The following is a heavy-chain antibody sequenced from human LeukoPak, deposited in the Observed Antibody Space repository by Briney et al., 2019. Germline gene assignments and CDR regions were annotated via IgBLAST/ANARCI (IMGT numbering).Heavy chain of an antibody. J-gene: IGHJ4*02. Sequence: GGSLRLSCAASGFTFSSYGMHWVRQAPGKGLEWVAVISYDGSNKYYADSVKGRFTISRDNSKNTLYLQMNSLRAEDTAVYYCAKGSTYFDYWGQGTLVTVSS. CDR1: GFTFSSYG. CDR3: AKGSTYFDY. CDR2: ISYDGSNK. V-gene: IGHV3-30*18.